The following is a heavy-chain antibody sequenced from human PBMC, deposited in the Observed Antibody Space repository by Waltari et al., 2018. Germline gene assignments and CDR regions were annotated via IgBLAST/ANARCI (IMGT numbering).Heavy chain of an antibody. V-gene: IGHV1-2*06. CDR1: GGTFSSYA. CDR2: INPNSGGT. CDR3: ARDVEAFDI. Sequence: QVQLVQSGAEVKKPGSSVKVSCKASGGTFSSYAISWVRQAPGQGLEWMGRINPNSGGTNYAQKFQGRVTMTRDTSISTAYMELSRLRSDDTAVYYCARDVEAFDIWGQGTMVIVSS. J-gene: IGHJ3*02.